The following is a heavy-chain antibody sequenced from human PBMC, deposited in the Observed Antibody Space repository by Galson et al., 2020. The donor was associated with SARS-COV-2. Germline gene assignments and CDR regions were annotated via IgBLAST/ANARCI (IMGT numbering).Heavy chain of an antibody. V-gene: IGHV3-48*04. CDR2: LSRGSSGP. CDR3: ARDLGRGYAMDV. Sequence: GESLKISCAASGFTFSSYSMDWVRQAPGKGLEWVSYLSRGSSGPYYADSVKGRFTISRDNSKNSVYLQMNSLTTEDTAVYYCARDLGRGYAMDVWGQGTTVTVSS. D-gene: IGHD3-10*01. J-gene: IGHJ6*02. CDR1: GFTFSSYS.